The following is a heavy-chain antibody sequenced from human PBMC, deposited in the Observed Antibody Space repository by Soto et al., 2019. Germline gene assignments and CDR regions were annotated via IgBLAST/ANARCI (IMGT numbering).Heavy chain of an antibody. CDR3: SIVSGMTQLPPDYTMDP. J-gene: IGHJ5*02. CDR2: IYYSGST. D-gene: IGHD4-4*01. Sequence: SETLPLTWTVSAGSIRRYYCSWIRPPLGKGLEWIGYIYYSGSTNYNPSLKSRVTISVDTSTNQFSLKLSSVTPADTAESYCSIVSGMTQLPPDYTMDPCG. CDR1: AGSIRRYY. V-gene: IGHV4-59*01.